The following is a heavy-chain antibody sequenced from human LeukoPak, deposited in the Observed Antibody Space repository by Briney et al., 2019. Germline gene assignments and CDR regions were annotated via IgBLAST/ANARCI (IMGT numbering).Heavy chain of an antibody. CDR1: GGSISSGGYY. CDR3: ARDRGSSGYYPEYFQH. V-gene: IGHV4-31*03. J-gene: IGHJ1*01. D-gene: IGHD3-22*01. Sequence: SETLSLTCTVSGGSISSGGYYWSWIRQHPGKGLGWIGYIYYSGSTYYNPSLKSRVTISVDTSKNQFSLKLSSVTAADTAVYYCARDRGSSGYYPEYFQHWGQGTLVTVSS. CDR2: IYYSGST.